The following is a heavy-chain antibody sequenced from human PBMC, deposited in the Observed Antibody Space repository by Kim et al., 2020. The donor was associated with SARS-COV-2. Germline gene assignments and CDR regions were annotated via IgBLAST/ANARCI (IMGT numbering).Heavy chain of an antibody. CDR2: INGNGDKK. Sequence: GGSLRLSCSASGISFSSYPMHWVRQAPGKGLEDVSVINGNGDKKFYADSVKGRFTISRDNSKNTLYLQMSSLRPEDTAVYYCVKRFSNGWNYFDCWGQGTLVTVSS. D-gene: IGHD6-19*01. J-gene: IGHJ4*02. V-gene: IGHV3-64D*06. CDR3: VKRFSNGWNYFDC. CDR1: GISFSSYP.